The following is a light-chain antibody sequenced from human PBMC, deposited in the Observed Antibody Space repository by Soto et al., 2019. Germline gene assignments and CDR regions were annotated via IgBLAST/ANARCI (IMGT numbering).Light chain of an antibody. CDR1: SSDVGGCNY. CDR3: CSYAGSYTFYV. J-gene: IGLJ1*01. Sequence: QSALTQPRSVSGSPGQSVTISCTGTSSDVGGCNYVSWYQQHPGKAPKLMIYDVSKRPSGVPDRFSGSKSGNTASLTISGLQAEDEADYYCCSYAGSYTFYVFGTGTKLTVL. V-gene: IGLV2-11*01. CDR2: DVS.